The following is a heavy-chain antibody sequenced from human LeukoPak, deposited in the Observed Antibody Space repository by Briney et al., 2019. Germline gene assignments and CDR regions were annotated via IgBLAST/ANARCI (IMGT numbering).Heavy chain of an antibody. CDR2: INHSGST. Sequence: PSETLSLTCAVYGGSFSGYYWSWIRQPPGKGLEWIGEINHSGSTNYNPSLKSRVTISVDTSKNQFSLKLSSVTAADTAVYYCARASWNDAEYFDYWGQGTLVTVSS. J-gene: IGHJ4*02. CDR3: ARASWNDAEYFDY. V-gene: IGHV4-34*01. D-gene: IGHD1-1*01. CDR1: GGSFSGYY.